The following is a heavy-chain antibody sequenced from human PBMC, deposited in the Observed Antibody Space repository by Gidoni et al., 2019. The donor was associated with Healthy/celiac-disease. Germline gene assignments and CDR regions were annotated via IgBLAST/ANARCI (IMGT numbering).Heavy chain of an antibody. CDR2: ISYDGSNK. CDR3: APYCSSTSCYPGPDY. V-gene: IGHV3-30*03. D-gene: IGHD2-2*01. J-gene: IGHJ4*02. CDR1: GFTLMSYG. Sequence: QVQLVESGGGVVQPGRSLRLSCAASGFTLMSYGMHWVRQAPGKGLEWVAVISYDGSNKYYADAVKGRFTISRDNSKNTLYLQMSSLRAEDTAVYYCAPYCSSTSCYPGPDYWGQGTLVTVSS.